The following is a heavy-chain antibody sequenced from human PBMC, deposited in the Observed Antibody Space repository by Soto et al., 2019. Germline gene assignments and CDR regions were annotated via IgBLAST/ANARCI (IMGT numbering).Heavy chain of an antibody. CDR3: ARGRSRALGYSSGWGMSYDY. D-gene: IGHD6-19*01. Sequence: SVKVSCKASGGTFSSYAISWVRQAPGQGLEWMGGITPIFGTANYAQKFQGRVTITADESTSTAYMELSSLRSEDTAVYYCARGRSRALGYSSGWGMSYDYWGQGTLVTVSS. J-gene: IGHJ4*02. V-gene: IGHV1-69*13. CDR2: ITPIFGTA. CDR1: GGTFSSYA.